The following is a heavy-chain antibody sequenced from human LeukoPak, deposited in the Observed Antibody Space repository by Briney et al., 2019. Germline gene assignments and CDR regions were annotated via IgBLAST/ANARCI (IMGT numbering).Heavy chain of an antibody. CDR2: INPSGGST. J-gene: IGHJ4*02. Sequence: GASVTVSCKASGYTFTSYYMHWVRQAPGQGLEWMGIINPSGGSTSYAQKFQGRVTMTRDTSTSTVYMELSSLRSEDTAVYYCAREVDPNYYDSSGYTAPDYWGQGTLVTVSS. CDR1: GYTFTSYY. D-gene: IGHD3-22*01. CDR3: AREVDPNYYDSSGYTAPDY. V-gene: IGHV1-46*01.